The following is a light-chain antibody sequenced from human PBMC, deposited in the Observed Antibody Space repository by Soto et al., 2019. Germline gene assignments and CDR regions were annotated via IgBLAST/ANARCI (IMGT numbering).Light chain of an antibody. CDR3: CSYAGSITFYV. J-gene: IGLJ1*01. Sequence: QSVLTQPPSASGTPGQRVTISCSGSSSNIGSNTVNWYQQLPGTAPKILIYSNNQRPSGVPDRFSGSKSGNSASLAISGLQAEDEADYYCCSYAGSITFYVFGTGTKVTVL. CDR2: SNN. V-gene: IGLV1-44*01. CDR1: SSNIGSNT.